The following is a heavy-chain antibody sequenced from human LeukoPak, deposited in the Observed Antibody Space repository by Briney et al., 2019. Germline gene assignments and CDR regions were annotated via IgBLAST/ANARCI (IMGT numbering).Heavy chain of an antibody. CDR1: GGSFSGYY. CDR2: INHSGST. J-gene: IGHJ6*02. D-gene: IGHD2-15*01. Sequence: SETLSLTCAVCGGSFSGYYWSWIRQPPGKGLEWIGEINHSGSTNYNPSLKSRVTISVDTSKNQFSLKLSSVTAADTAVYYCARVVVVAATLAHYYYYGMDVWGQGTTVTVSS. CDR3: ARVVVVAATLAHYYYYGMDV. V-gene: IGHV4-34*01.